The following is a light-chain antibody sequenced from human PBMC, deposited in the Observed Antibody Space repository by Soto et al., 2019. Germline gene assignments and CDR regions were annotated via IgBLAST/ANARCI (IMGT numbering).Light chain of an antibody. CDR2: KAS. CDR1: QSISSW. J-gene: IGKJ1*01. CDR3: QQYNSQWT. Sequence: DIQMTQSPSTLSASVGDRVTITCRASQSISSWLAWYQQKPGRAPKLLIYKASSLESGVPSRCSGSGSGTEFTLTISRLQPDDFATYYCQQYNSQWTFGQGTKVEFK. V-gene: IGKV1-5*03.